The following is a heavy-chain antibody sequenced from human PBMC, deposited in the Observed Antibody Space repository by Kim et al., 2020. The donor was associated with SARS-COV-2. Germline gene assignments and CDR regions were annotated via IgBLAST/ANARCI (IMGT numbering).Heavy chain of an antibody. CDR2: IYYSGST. CDR3: ARLPRFIADADFSFDY. J-gene: IGHJ4*02. D-gene: IGHD3-16*02. CDR1: GCSISSYY. Sequence: SETLSLTCTVSGCSISSYYWSWIRQPPGKGLEWIGYIYYSGSTNYNPSLKSRVTISVDTSKNQFSLKLSSVTAADTAVYYCARLPRFIADADFSFDYWGQGTLVTVSS. V-gene: IGHV4-59*01.